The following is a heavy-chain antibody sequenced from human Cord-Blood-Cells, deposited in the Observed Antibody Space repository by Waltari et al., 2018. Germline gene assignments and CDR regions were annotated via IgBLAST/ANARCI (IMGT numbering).Heavy chain of an antibody. D-gene: IGHD3-3*01. J-gene: IGHJ3*02. CDR3: ARDLQATPYYDFWSGYPDAFDI. V-gene: IGHV4-61*09. Sequence: QVQLQESGPGLVKPSQTLSLTCTVSVGSISSGSYHGVWIRQPAGKGREWIGYIYTSGSTNYNPSLKSRVTISVDTSKNQFSLKLSSVTAADTAVYYCARDLQATPYYDFWSGYPDAFDIWGQGTMVTVSS. CDR1: VGSISSGSYH. CDR2: IYTSGST.